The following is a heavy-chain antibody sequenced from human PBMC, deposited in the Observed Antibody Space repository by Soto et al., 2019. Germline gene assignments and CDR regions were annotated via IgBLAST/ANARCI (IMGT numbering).Heavy chain of an antibody. CDR2: INHSGST. J-gene: IGHJ6*03. CDR1: GGSFSGYY. D-gene: IGHD4-4*01. V-gene: IGHV4-34*01. Sequence: SETLCLTCAVYGGSFSGYYWSWIRQPPGKGLEWIGEINHSGSTNYNPSLKSRVTISVDTSKNQFSLKLSSVTAADTAVYYCHIMTTASPSSYSYMDVWGKETTLTVSS. CDR3: HIMTTASPSSYSYMDV.